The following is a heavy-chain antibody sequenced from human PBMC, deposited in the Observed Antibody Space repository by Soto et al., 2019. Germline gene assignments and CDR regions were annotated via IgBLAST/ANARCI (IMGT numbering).Heavy chain of an antibody. J-gene: IGHJ4*02. CDR3: AREANLSYDILAGYSRPFEY. V-gene: IGHV1-69*12. Sequence: QVQLVQSGAEVKKPGSSVKVSCKASGGTFSSYAISWVRQAPGQGLEWMGGIIPFFGTANYAQKFQGRVTITADESTSTVYMELSSLRSEDTAVYYCAREANLSYDILAGYSRPFEYWGQGTLVTVSS. CDR1: GGTFSSYA. CDR2: IIPFFGTA. D-gene: IGHD3-9*01.